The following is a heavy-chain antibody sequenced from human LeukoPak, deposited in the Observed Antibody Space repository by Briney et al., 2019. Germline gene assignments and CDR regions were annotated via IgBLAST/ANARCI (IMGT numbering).Heavy chain of an antibody. CDR2: IYTSGST. CDR3: ARDALGSRAFDI. Sequence: SETLSLTCTVSGGSISTYYWSWIRQPAGKGLEWIGRIYTSGSTNYNPPLKSRVTMSVDTSKNQFSLKLSSVTAADTAVYYCARDALGSRAFDIWGQGTMVTVSS. J-gene: IGHJ3*02. V-gene: IGHV4-4*07. D-gene: IGHD3-10*01. CDR1: GGSISTYY.